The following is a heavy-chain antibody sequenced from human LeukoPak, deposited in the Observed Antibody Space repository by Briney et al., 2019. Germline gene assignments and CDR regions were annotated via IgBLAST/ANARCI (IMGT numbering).Heavy chain of an antibody. Sequence: GGALRLSCADSGCTFSYFSINWVRPAPGRGLEGVSYICGRGGTVVYADSLKGRFTISRDNDKNSVFLQMNSMRAEDAAVYHCARDSVVDTAKIEKFYYYHMDVWGKGTTVTVSS. J-gene: IGHJ6*03. CDR1: GCTFSYFS. CDR2: ICGRGGTV. V-gene: IGHV3-48*04. D-gene: IGHD5-18*01. CDR3: ARDSVVDTAKIEKFYYYHMDV.